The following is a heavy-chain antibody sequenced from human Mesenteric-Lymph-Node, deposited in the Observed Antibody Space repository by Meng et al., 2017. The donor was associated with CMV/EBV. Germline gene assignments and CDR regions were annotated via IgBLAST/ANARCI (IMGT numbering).Heavy chain of an antibody. V-gene: IGHV4-59*01. J-gene: IGHJ4*02. CDR1: GSSSTYD. CDR3: ARVTEYDDSGTYYDFDS. CDR2: IYYTGST. D-gene: IGHD3-10*01. Sequence: GSSSTYDWSWMRQPTGRGLEWSGYIYYTGSTVYNPSLKSRVTISLDTPKKQFSLKLSSVTAADTAVYYCARVTEYDDSGTYYDFDSWGQGTLVTVSS.